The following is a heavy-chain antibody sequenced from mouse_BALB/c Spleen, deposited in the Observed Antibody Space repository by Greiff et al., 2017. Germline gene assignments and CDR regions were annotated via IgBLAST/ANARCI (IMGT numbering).Heavy chain of an antibody. CDR1: GYAFTNYL. CDR2: INPGSGGT. V-gene: IGHV1-54*03. CDR3: ARIWGNYGDYAMDY. J-gene: IGHJ4*01. Sequence: QVQLKQSGAELVRPGTSVKVSCKASGYAFTNYLIEWVKQRPGQGLEWIGVINPGSGGTNYNEKFKGKATLTADKSSSTAYMQLSSLTSDDSAVYFCARIWGNYGDYAMDYWGQGTSVTVSS. D-gene: IGHD2-1*01.